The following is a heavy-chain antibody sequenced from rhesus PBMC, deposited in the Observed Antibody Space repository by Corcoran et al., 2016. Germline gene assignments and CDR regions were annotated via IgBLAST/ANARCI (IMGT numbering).Heavy chain of an antibody. Sequence: QLQLQESGPGLVKPSETLSVTCAVSGGSISSSYWSWLRQAPGKGLEWLGYIYGSGRSTNYNPSLKSRVTLSVDTSKNQLSLKLSAVTAADTAVYYCASSVDTATVAFDYWGQGVLVTVSS. J-gene: IGHJ4*01. V-gene: IGHV4-169*02. CDR3: ASSVDTATVAFDY. CDR2: IYGSGRST. CDR1: GGSISSSY. D-gene: IGHD5-12*01.